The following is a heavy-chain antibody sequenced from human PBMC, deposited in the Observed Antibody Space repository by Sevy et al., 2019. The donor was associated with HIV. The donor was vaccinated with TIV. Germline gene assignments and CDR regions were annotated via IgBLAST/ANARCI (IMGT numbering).Heavy chain of an antibody. D-gene: IGHD3-22*01. J-gene: IGHJ4*02. CDR2: ISGSGGST. CDR1: GFTFSSYA. Sequence: GGSLRLSCAASGFTFSSYAMSWVRQAPGKGLEWVSAISGSGGSTYYADSVKGRFTISRDNSKNTLYLQMNSLRADDTAVYYCSKVGVVVKYYFDYWGQGTLVTVSS. V-gene: IGHV3-23*01. CDR3: SKVGVVVKYYFDY.